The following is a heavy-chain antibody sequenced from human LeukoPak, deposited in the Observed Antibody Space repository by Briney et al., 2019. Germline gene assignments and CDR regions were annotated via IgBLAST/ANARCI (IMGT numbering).Heavy chain of an antibody. J-gene: IGHJ4*02. V-gene: IGHV3-53*01. CDR3: ARVSGGFGELLFFDY. Sequence: TGGSLRLSCAASGFTVSSNYMSWVRQAPGKGLEWVSVIYSGGSTYYADSVKGRFTISRDNSKNTLYLQMNSLRAEDTAVYYCARVSGGFGELLFFDYWGQGTLVTVSS. CDR1: GFTVSSNY. CDR2: IYSGGST. D-gene: IGHD3-10*01.